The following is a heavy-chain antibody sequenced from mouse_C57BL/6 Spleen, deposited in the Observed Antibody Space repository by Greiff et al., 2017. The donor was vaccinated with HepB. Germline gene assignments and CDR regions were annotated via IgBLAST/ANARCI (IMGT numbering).Heavy chain of an antibody. CDR3: AREGNYYSNYVGYYAMDY. D-gene: IGHD2-5*01. CDR1: GYTFTSYG. V-gene: IGHV1-81*01. CDR2: IYPRSGNT. J-gene: IGHJ4*01. Sequence: QVQLQQSGAELARPGASVKLSCKASGYTFTSYGISWVKQRTGQGLEWIGEIYPRSGNTYYNEKFKGKATLTADKSSSTAYMELRSLTSEDSAVYFCAREGNYYSNYVGYYAMDYWGQGTSVTVSS.